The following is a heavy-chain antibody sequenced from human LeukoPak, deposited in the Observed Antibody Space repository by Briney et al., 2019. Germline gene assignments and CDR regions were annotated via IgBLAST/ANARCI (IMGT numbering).Heavy chain of an antibody. V-gene: IGHV4-34*01. J-gene: IGHJ5*02. Sequence: SETLSLTCAVSGGSFSGYYWSWIRQPPGKGLEWIGVINHSGSTNYNPSLKSRVTISIDTSKNQFSLKLSSVTAADTAVYYCARAFGRGYSYGTWGQGTLVTVSS. D-gene: IGHD5-18*01. CDR1: GGSFSGYY. CDR3: ARAFGRGYSYGT. CDR2: INHSGST.